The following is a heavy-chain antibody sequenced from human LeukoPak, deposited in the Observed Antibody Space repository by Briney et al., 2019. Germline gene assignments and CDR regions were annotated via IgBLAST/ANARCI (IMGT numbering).Heavy chain of an antibody. V-gene: IGHV1-24*01. Sequence: ASVKVSCKVSGYTVTELSMHWVRQSPGKGLEWMGGFHPEDGETIYAQKFQGRVTMTEDTSTDTAYMELSSLRSDDTAVYYCAREGIAAAGNWFDPWGQGTLVTVSS. D-gene: IGHD6-13*01. CDR2: FHPEDGET. J-gene: IGHJ5*02. CDR1: GYTVTELS. CDR3: AREGIAAAGNWFDP.